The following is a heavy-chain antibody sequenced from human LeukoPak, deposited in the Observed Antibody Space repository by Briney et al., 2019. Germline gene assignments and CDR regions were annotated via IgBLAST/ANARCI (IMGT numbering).Heavy chain of an antibody. V-gene: IGHV6-1*01. J-gene: IGHJ5*02. CDR2: TYYRSKLYN. CDR3: ARDLPRYNWFDP. CDR1: GDTVSSNSAT. Sequence: SQTLSLTCAVSGDTVSSNSATWNWITQSPSRGLEWLGRTYYRSKLYNDYAVSVKSRITINPDTSKNQFSLQLNSVTPEDTAVYYCARDLPRYNWFDPWGQGTLVTVSS.